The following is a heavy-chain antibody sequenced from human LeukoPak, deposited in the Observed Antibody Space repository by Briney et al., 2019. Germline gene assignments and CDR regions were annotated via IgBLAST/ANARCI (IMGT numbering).Heavy chain of an antibody. V-gene: IGHV1-69*06. CDR1: GDTFDSHA. J-gene: IGHJ6*04. CDR3: AIAQNNHGYVYFGMDV. Sequence: SVKVSCKASGDTFDSHALSWVRQAPGQGLEWMGAIIPMYGTSNYAQEFQGRVASIADKSTSTAYMELNSLTSEDTAVYYCAIAQNNHGYVYFGMDVWGKGTTVTVSS. CDR2: IIPMYGTS. D-gene: IGHD5-12*01.